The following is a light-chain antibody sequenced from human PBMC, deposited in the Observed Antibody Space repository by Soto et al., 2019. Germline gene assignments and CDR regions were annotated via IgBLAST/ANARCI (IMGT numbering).Light chain of an antibody. CDR2: DTS. J-gene: IGKJ5*01. CDR1: QSVSSY. CDR3: QQRQYWPRIT. V-gene: IGKV3-11*01. Sequence: EIVLTQSPGTLSLSPGERATLSCRASQSVSSYLAWYQQKPGQAPRLLIYDTSNRATGVPARFSGSGSGTDFTLTISSLEPEDCAIYYCQQRQYWPRITFGQGTRLEIK.